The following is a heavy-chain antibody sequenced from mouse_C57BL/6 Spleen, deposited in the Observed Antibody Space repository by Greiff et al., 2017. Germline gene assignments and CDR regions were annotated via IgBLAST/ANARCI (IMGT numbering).Heavy chain of an antibody. CDR3: ARSDGGYDFDY. D-gene: IGHD2-2*01. V-gene: IGHV1-53*01. Sequence: QVQLKQSGTELVKPGASVKLSCKASGYTFTSYWMHWVKQRPGQGLEWIGNINPSNGGTNYNEKFKSKATLTVDKSSSTAYMQLSSLTSEDSAVYYCARSDGGYDFDYWGQGTTLTVSS. CDR2: INPSNGGT. CDR1: GYTFTSYW. J-gene: IGHJ2*01.